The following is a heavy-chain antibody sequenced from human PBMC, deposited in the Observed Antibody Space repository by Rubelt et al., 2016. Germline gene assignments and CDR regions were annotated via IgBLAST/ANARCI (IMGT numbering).Heavy chain of an antibody. V-gene: IGHV1-69*06. CDR2: ILPIFGTS. D-gene: IGHD3-10*01. CDR3: ARDPLPVRGVIMTPTH. CDR1: GGTFSSYS. J-gene: IGHJ4*02. Sequence: QVQLVQSGAEVKKPGSSVKVSCKASGGTFSSYSISWVRQAPGQGLEWMGGILPIFGTSNYPQKFQGRVTMTTDTSTRTAYMELRGLRSDDTAVYYCARDPLPVRGVIMTPTHWGQGTLVTVSP.